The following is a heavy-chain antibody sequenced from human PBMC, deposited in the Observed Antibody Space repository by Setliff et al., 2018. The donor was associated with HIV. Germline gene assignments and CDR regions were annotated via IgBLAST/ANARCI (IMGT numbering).Heavy chain of an antibody. CDR1: GGSVNSGNYY. CDR2: IYYNGNT. CDR3: AREIYGGNSRPFDY. Sequence: SETLSLTCTVSGGSVNSGNYYWSWIRQPPGKGLEWIGYIYYNGNTNYNPSLKSRVTISVDTSKNQLSLKLSSVTAADTAVYYCAREIYGGNSRPFDYWGQGTLVTVSS. J-gene: IGHJ4*02. D-gene: IGHD4-17*01. V-gene: IGHV4-61*01.